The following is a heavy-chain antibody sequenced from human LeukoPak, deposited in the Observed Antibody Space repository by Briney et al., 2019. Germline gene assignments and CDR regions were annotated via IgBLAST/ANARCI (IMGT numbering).Heavy chain of an antibody. CDR3: ARYFDRYDAFDI. CDR1: GFTFSSYS. D-gene: IGHD3-9*01. CDR2: VSSSSSYI. V-gene: IGHV3-21*01. J-gene: IGHJ3*02. Sequence: PGGSLRLSCAASGFTFSSYSMNWVRQAPGKGLEWVSSVSSSSSYIYYADSVKGRFTISRDNAKNSLYLQMNSLRAEDTAVYYCARYFDRYDAFDIWGQGTMVTVSS.